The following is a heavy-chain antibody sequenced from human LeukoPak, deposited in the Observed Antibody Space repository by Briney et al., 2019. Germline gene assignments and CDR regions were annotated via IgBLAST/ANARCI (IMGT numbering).Heavy chain of an antibody. CDR2: IDHAGTNAGT. V-gene: IGHV3-23*03. D-gene: IGHD3-16*01. CDR3: AKNWGPLDR. Sequence: GGSLRLCCAASGFTFSDFSMTWVRQAPGKGLEWVSSIDHAGTNAGTYYADSVKGRFTISRDNSKNTLCLQLNSLRADDTAVYSWAKNWGPLDRRGKGKMVPVSS. CDR1: GFTFSDFS. J-gene: IGHJ3*01.